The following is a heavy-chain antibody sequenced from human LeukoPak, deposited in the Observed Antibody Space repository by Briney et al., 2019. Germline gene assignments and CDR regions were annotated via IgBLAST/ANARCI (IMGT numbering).Heavy chain of an antibody. J-gene: IGHJ1*01. CDR2: IYYSGST. CDR3: ARALIIHYYDSSGYSYFQH. D-gene: IGHD3-22*01. CDR1: GGSISSYY. Sequence: SETLSLTCTVSGGSISSYYWSWIRQPPGKGLEWIGYIYYSGSTNYNPSLKSRVTISVDTSKNQFSLKLSSVTAADTAVYYCARALIIHYYDSSGYSYFQHWGQGTLVTVSS. V-gene: IGHV4-59*12.